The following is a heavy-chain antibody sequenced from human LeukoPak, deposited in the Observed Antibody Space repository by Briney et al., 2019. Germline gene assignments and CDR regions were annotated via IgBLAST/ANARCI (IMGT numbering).Heavy chain of an antibody. J-gene: IGHJ4*02. V-gene: IGHV3-23*01. D-gene: IGHD3-22*01. Sequence: GRSLRLSCAASGFTFSSYAMSWVRQAPGKGLEWVSAISGSGGSTYYADSVKGRFTISRDNSKNTLYLQMNSLRAEDTAVYYCAKDIYDSSGFDYWGQGTLVTVSS. CDR2: ISGSGGST. CDR3: AKDIYDSSGFDY. CDR1: GFTFSSYA.